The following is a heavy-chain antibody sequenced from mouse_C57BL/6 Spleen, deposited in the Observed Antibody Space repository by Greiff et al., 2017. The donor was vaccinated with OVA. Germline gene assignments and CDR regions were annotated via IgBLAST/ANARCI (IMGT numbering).Heavy chain of an antibody. J-gene: IGHJ2*01. CDR1: GYTFTSYW. V-gene: IGHV1-7*01. CDR3: ARSPITTVVPLDY. CDR2: INPSSGYT. Sequence: VQLVESGAELAKPGASVKLSCKASGYTFTSYWMPWVKQRPGQGLEWIGYINPSSGYTKYNQKFKDKATLTADKSSSTAYMPLSSLTSEDSAVYYCARSPITTVVPLDYWGQGTTLTVSS. D-gene: IGHD1-1*01.